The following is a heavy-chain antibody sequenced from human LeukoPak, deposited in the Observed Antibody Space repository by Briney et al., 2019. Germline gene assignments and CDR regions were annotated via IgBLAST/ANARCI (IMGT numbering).Heavy chain of an antibody. V-gene: IGHV3-21*01. Sequence: GGPLRLSCAASGFTFSSYSMNWVRQAPGKGLEWVSSISSSSSYIYYADSVKGRFTISRDNAKNSLYLQMNSLRAEDTAVYYCARVHHWNDSPFQHWGQGALVTVSS. CDR3: ARVHHWNDSPFQH. CDR1: GFTFSSYS. CDR2: ISSSSSYI. D-gene: IGHD1-1*01. J-gene: IGHJ1*01.